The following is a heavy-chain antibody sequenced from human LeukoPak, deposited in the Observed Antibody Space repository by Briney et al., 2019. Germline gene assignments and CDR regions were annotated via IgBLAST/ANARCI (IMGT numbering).Heavy chain of an antibody. Sequence: SETLSLTCTVSGGSISRNYYYWGWIRQPPGTGLEWLECIYYTGTTYYNPSLKSRVTISIDTSKNQFSLNLNSMTAADTAVYYCASQIGDYFDSGGSESSFWGQGTLVAVSS. CDR3: ASQIGDYFDSGGSESSF. D-gene: IGHD3-22*01. CDR2: IYYTGTT. CDR1: GGSISRNYYY. J-gene: IGHJ4*02. V-gene: IGHV4-39*01.